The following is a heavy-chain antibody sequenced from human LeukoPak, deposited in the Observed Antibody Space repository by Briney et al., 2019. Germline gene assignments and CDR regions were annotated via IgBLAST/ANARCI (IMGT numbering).Heavy chain of an antibody. CDR3: ATGHRVVTNFDY. CDR1: GYTLTELS. D-gene: IGHD3-22*01. V-gene: IGHV1-24*01. J-gene: IGHJ4*02. CDR2: FDPEDGET. Sequence: GASVKVSCKVSGYTLTELSMHWVRQAPGKGLEWMGGFDPEDGETIYAQKFQGRVTMTEDTSTDTAYMELSSLRSKDTAVYYCATGHRVVTNFDYWGQGTLVTVSS.